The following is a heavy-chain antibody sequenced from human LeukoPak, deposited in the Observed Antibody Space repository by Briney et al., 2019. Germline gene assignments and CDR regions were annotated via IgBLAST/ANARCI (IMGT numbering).Heavy chain of an antibody. CDR1: GGSISSYY. D-gene: IGHD1-14*01. CDR2: IYYSGST. J-gene: IGHJ6*03. V-gene: IGHV4-59*08. Sequence: PSETLSLTCTVSGGSISSYYWSWIRQPPGKGLEWIGYIYYSGSTNYNPSLKSRVTISVDTSKNQFSLELSSVTAADTAVYYCASGFHYYYYMDVWGKGTTVTVSS. CDR3: ASGFHYYYYMDV.